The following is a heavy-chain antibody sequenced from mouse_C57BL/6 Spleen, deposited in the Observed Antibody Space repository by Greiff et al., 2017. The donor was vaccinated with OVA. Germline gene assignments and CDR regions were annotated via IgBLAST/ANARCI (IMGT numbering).Heavy chain of an antibody. CDR3: ARLLRSPYYAMDY. CDR1: GYAFSSSW. Sequence: VMLVESGPELVKPGASVKISCKASGYAFSSSWMNWVKQRPGKGLEWIGRIYPGDGDTNYNGKFKGKATLTADKSSSTAYMQLSSLTSEDSAVYFGARLLRSPYYAMDYWGQGTSVTVSS. V-gene: IGHV1-82*01. J-gene: IGHJ4*01. D-gene: IGHD1-1*01. CDR2: IYPGDGDT.